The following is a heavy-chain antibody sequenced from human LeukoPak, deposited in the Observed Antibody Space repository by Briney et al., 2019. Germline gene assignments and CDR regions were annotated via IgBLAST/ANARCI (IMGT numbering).Heavy chain of an antibody. CDR1: GYKLLELS. J-gene: IGHJ6*03. CDR3: ARAGDRAIIDYYYYYMDV. CDR2: FDPEESDT. Sequence: ASVKVSCKVSGYKLLELSMHWVRLAPGKGLEWMGGFDPEESDTVSPQKFQGRVTMTEDTSTDTAYMELSSLRSDDTAVYYCARAGDRAIIDYYYYYMDVWGKGTTVTVSS. V-gene: IGHV1-24*01. D-gene: IGHD3-10*01.